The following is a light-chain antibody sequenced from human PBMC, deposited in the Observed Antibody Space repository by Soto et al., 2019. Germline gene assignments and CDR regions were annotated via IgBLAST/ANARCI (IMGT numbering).Light chain of an antibody. V-gene: IGLV2-14*01. CDR1: SSDVAFYNH. CDR2: EVN. J-gene: IGLJ1*01. CDR3: SSFASTHTYV. Sequence: QSALTQPPSASGSPGQSITISCTGTSSDVAFYNHVSWYQQHPGKAPKLLIYEVNNRPSGVSHRFSGSKSGNTASLTISGLQAEDEADYYCSSFASTHTYVFGTGTKVTVL.